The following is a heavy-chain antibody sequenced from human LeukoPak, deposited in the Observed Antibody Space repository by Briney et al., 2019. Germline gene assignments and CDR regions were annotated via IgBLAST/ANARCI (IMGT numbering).Heavy chain of an antibody. CDR2: MNPNSGNT. V-gene: IGHV1-8*01. D-gene: IGHD2-15*01. J-gene: IGHJ4*02. CDR1: GYTFTSYE. CDR3: ARVHCSGGSCYSRLAPAAGYRYYFDY. Sequence: ASVKVSCKASGYTFTSYEINWVRQATGQGLEWMGWMNPNSGNTGYAQKFQGRVTMTRNTSISTAYMELSSLRSEDTAVYYCARVHCSGGSCYSRLAPAAGYRYYFDYWGQGTLVTVSS.